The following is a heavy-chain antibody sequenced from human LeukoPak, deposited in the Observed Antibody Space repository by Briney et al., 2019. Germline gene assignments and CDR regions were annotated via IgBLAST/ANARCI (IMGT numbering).Heavy chain of an antibody. Sequence: SETLSLTCTVSGGSISGYYWSWIRQPAGEGLEWIGRVYTSGSTNYDPSLKSRVTMSVDTSKNQFSLKLSSVTATDTAVYYCASDSGYFDYWGQGTLVTVSS. V-gene: IGHV4-4*07. J-gene: IGHJ4*02. D-gene: IGHD1-26*01. CDR2: VYTSGST. CDR1: GGSISGYY. CDR3: ASDSGYFDY.